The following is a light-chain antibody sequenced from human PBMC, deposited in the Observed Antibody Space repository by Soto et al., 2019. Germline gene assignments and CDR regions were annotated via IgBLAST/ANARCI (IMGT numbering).Light chain of an antibody. J-gene: IGKJ4*01. CDR2: GAS. CDR1: QSVSSNY. CDR3: QQYYSFPLN. V-gene: IGKV3-20*01. Sequence: IVLNQSPGTLCLSHADRATLSCRASQSVSSNYLAWYQQKPGQTPRLLIYGASSRATGIPDRFSGSGSGTDFTLTISCLQSEDFATYYCQQYYSFPLNFGGGAKV.